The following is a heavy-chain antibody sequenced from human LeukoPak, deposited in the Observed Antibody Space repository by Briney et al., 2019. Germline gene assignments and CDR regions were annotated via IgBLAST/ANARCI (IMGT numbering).Heavy chain of an antibody. CDR3: AKVGPVVVVPAAIGDSYYYYYYMDV. D-gene: IGHD2-2*02. Sequence: GGSLRLSCAASGFTYEDYAMHCPREAPGKALEGVSGISWNSGSIGYADPVKGRFTIYRDNAKNSLYLQMNSLRAEGTALYYCAKVGPVVVVPAAIGDSYYYYYYMDVWGKGTTVTVSS. V-gene: IGHV3-9*01. CDR2: ISWNSGSI. CDR1: GFTYEDYA. J-gene: IGHJ6*03.